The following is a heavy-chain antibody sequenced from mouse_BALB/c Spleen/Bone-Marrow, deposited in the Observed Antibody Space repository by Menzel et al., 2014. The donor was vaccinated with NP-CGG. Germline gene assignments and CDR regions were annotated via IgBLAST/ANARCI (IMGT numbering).Heavy chain of an antibody. Sequence: QVTLKECGPGILTPSQTLSLTCPFSGFSLSTSGMGVGWIRQPSGKGLEWLAHLWWDDDKYYHPSLKSRLTISKDTSRNQVFLKITSVDTADTATYYCARVPYANYAAFGGQGTLVTVSA. J-gene: IGHJ3*01. CDR3: ARVPYANYAAF. CDR1: GFSLSTSGMG. D-gene: IGHD2-10*02. CDR2: LWWDDDK. V-gene: IGHV8-8*01.